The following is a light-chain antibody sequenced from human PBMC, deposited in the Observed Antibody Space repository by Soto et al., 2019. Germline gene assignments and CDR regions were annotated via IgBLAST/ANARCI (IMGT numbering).Light chain of an antibody. CDR3: NSYTSSSTYV. CDR2: DVT. V-gene: IGLV2-14*03. CDR1: SSDVGGFNY. J-gene: IGLJ1*01. Sequence: QSVLTQPASVSGSPGQSITLSCTGTSSDVGGFNYVSWYQQHPGKAPKLMIYDVTNRPSGVSYRFSGSKSGNTASLTISGLQAEDEDDYYCNSYTSSSTYVFGTGTKVTVL.